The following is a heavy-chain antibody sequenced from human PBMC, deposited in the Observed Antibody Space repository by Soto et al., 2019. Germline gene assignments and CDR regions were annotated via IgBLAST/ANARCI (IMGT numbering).Heavy chain of an antibody. Sequence: PGGSLRLSCAASRFTFSNYGSHWVRQAPGKGLQWVAVISFDGRNKRYVDSVKGRFTISRDNSKNTLYLQIDRLRPEDRAVYYCARDYAPYCSTTSCPFGHWGPGTLVTVSS. CDR2: ISFDGRNK. CDR1: RFTFSNYG. D-gene: IGHD2-2*01. J-gene: IGHJ4*01. CDR3: ARDYAPYCSTTSCPFGH. V-gene: IGHV3-30*03.